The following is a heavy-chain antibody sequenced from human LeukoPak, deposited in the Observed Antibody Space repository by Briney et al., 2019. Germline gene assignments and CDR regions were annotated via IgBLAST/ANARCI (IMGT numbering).Heavy chain of an antibody. CDR1: GFTFSSYA. Sequence: GGSLRLSCAASGFTFSSYAMSWVRQAPGKGLEWVSAISGSGGSTYYADSVKGRFTISRDNSKNTLYLQMNSLRAEDTAVYYCARMGDYYDSSGPTYYYYGMDVWGQGTTVTVSS. CDR2: ISGSGGST. D-gene: IGHD3-22*01. V-gene: IGHV3-23*01. CDR3: ARMGDYYDSSGPTYYYYGMDV. J-gene: IGHJ6*02.